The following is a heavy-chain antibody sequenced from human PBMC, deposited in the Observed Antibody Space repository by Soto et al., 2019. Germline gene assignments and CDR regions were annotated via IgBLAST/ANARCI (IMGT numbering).Heavy chain of an antibody. CDR1: GYTFTSYD. CDR2: MNPNSGNT. J-gene: IGHJ6*03. D-gene: IGHD5-18*01. Sequence: ASVKVSCKASGYTFTSYDINWVRQATGQGLEWMGWMNPNSGNTGYAQKFQGRVTMTRNTSISTAYMELSSLRSEDTAVYYCARGKRTAMPSQGYYYYMDVWGKGTTVTVSS. CDR3: ARGKRTAMPSQGYYYYMDV. V-gene: IGHV1-8*01.